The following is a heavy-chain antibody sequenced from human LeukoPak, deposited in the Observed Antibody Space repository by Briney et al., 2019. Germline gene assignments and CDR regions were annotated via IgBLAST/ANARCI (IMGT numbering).Heavy chain of an antibody. CDR2: IRYDGSNK. J-gene: IGHJ3*02. V-gene: IGHV3-30*02. Sequence: GGSLRLSCAASGFTFSSYGMHWVRQAPGKGLEWVAFIRYDGSNKYYADSVKGRFTISRDNSKNTLYLQMNSLRAEDTAVYYCAKSRAARRPDAFDIWAKGQWSPSLQ. CDR1: GFTFSSYG. CDR3: AKSRAARRPDAFDI. D-gene: IGHD2-15*01.